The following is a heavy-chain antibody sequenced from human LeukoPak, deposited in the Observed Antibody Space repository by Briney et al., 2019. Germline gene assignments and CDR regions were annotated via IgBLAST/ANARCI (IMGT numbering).Heavy chain of an antibody. Sequence: SETLSLTCTVSGAPITRYYWSWIRQPPGKGLEWIGYIYYTGSANYNPSLKSRVSISVDTSKNQFSLRLSSVTAADTAVYYCARQGGSSSGFDPWGQGTLVTVSS. J-gene: IGHJ5*02. V-gene: IGHV4-59*08. CDR1: GAPITRYY. CDR2: IYYTGSA. CDR3: ARQGGSSSGFDP. D-gene: IGHD6-6*01.